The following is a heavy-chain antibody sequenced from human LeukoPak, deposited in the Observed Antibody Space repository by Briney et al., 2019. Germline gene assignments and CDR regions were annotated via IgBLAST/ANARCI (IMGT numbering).Heavy chain of an antibody. CDR2: ISSSGSTI. CDR1: GFTFSSYE. D-gene: IGHD2-15*01. J-gene: IGHJ6*04. Sequence: GGSLRLSCAASGFTFSSYEMNWVRQAPGKGLEWVSYISSSGSTIYYADSVKGRFTISRDNAKNSLYLQMNSLRAEDTAVYYCARRYCSGGSCRNTRLYYYYYGMDVWGKGTTVTVSS. CDR3: ARRYCSGGSCRNTRLYYYYYGMDV. V-gene: IGHV3-48*03.